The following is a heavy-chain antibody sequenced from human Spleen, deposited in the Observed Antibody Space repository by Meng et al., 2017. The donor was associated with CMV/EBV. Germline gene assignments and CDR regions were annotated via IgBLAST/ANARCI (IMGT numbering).Heavy chain of an antibody. CDR1: DGSISSSTYY. J-gene: IGHJ4*02. V-gene: IGHV4-39*07. CDR3: ARGGFDSSGYSYIDY. D-gene: IGHD3-22*01. Sequence: SETLSLTWTVSDGSISSSTYYWGWIRQPPGRGLEWIGTIYYTGSTYYNPSLESRVTISVDTSKSQFSLKLSSVTAADTAMYYCARGGFDSSGYSYIDYWGQGTLVTVSS. CDR2: IYYTGST.